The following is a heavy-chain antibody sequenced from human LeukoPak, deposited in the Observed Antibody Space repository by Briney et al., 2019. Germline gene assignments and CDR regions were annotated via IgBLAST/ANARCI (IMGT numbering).Heavy chain of an antibody. Sequence: GGSLRLSCAASGFTFSLYGMSWVRQAPGKGLDWVTLIGYDGGNKYYTDSVKGRFTISRDNSRNTLYLQMDSLRAEDTAVYFCAKNRHYGSSFDAFDIWGQGTMVSVSS. V-gene: IGHV3-23*01. J-gene: IGHJ3*02. CDR3: AKNRHYGSSFDAFDI. CDR1: GFTFSLYG. CDR2: IGYDGGNK. D-gene: IGHD3-10*01.